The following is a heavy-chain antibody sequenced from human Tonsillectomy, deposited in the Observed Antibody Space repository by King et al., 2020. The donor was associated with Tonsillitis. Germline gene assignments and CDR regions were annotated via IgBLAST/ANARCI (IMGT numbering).Heavy chain of an antibody. CDR1: GFIFSNYW. CDR2: IKQDGSDK. D-gene: IGHD1-26*01. CDR3: ATGSSPVGRATYTPNPDY. J-gene: IGHJ4*02. Sequence: VQLVESGGGLVQPGGSLRLSCAASGFIFSNYWMSWVRQAPGKGLEWVANIKQDGSDKHYVDSVKGRFTIYRDNAKSSLYLQMDSLRAEDTAVYYCATGSSPVGRATYTPNPDYWGRGTLVTVSS. V-gene: IGHV3-7*03.